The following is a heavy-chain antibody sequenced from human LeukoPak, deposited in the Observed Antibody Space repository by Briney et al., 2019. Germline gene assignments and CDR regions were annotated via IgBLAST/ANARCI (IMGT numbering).Heavy chain of an antibody. Sequence: ASVKVSCKASGYTFTGYYMHWVRQAPGQGLEWMGWINPNSGGTNYAQKFQGRVTMTRDTSISTAYMELSRLRSDDTAVYYCARDIAARPSLTYYYYYYMDVWGKGTTVTVSS. CDR3: ARDIAARPSLTYYYYYYMDV. CDR2: INPNSGGT. D-gene: IGHD6-6*01. V-gene: IGHV1-2*02. CDR1: GYTFTGYY. J-gene: IGHJ6*03.